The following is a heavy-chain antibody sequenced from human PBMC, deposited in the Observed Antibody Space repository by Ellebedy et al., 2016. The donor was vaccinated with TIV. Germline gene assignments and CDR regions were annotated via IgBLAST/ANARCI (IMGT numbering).Heavy chain of an antibody. J-gene: IGHJ4*02. CDR2: IDTDGSTT. V-gene: IGHV3-74*01. CDR1: GFTFSTFW. D-gene: IGHD6-19*01. CDR3: ASSPHSSDSY. Sequence: GESLKISCAASGFTFSTFWMHWVRQAPGKGLMWVSRIDTDGSTTNYADSVQGRFTISRDNAKKTLYLQMKSLRAEDTAVYYCASSPHSSDSYWGQGTLVTVSS.